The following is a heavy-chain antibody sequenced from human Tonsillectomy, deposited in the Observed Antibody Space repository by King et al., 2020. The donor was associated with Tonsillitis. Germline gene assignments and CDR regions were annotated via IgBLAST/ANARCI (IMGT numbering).Heavy chain of an antibody. D-gene: IGHD2-2*01. CDR1: GGSVSRGSYY. Sequence: VQLQESGPGLVKPSQTLSLTCTVSGGSVSRGSYYWSWIRQPAGKGLEWIWRLDTSGSTNYNPSLKSRITMSLDTYKNQFSLKLSSVTAADTAVYYCARDVYLGYCSGTSCEYWFDPWGQGILVTVSS. CDR3: ARDVYLGYCSGTSCEYWFDP. J-gene: IGHJ5*02. CDR2: LDTSGST. V-gene: IGHV4-61*02.